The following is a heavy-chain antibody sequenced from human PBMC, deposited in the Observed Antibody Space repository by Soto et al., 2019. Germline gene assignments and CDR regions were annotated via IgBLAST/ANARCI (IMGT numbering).Heavy chain of an antibody. D-gene: IGHD6-19*01. J-gene: IGHJ4*02. CDR3: ARVPLRYSSSHNFDS. V-gene: IGHV4-61*01. CDR2: IYNNETF. Sequence: SETLSLTCSVSGASVSSGSFYWSWIRQPPGKGLEWIGFIYNNETFNYNPSLKSRVTLSVDTSKHQFSLKLSSVTAADTAVYYCARVPLRYSSSHNFDSWGQGVLVTVSS. CDR1: GASVSSGSFY.